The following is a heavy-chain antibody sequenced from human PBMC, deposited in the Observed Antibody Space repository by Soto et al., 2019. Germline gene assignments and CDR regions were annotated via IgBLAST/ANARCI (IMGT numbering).Heavy chain of an antibody. V-gene: IGHV3-48*01. CDR1: GFTFSSYS. Sequence: GGSLRLSCAASGFTFSSYSMNWVRQAPGKGLEWVSYISSSSSTIYYADSVKGRFTISRDNAKNSLYLQMNSLRAEDTAVYYCARDQDYDFWSGYSLGRPYYMDVWGKGTTVTVSS. CDR2: ISSSSSTI. J-gene: IGHJ6*03. D-gene: IGHD3-3*01. CDR3: ARDQDYDFWSGYSLGRPYYMDV.